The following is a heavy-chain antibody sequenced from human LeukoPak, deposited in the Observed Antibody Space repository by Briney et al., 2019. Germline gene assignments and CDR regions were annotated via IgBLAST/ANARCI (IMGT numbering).Heavy chain of an antibody. CDR1: GFTFSNYA. CDR3: GKGVISNAKYSFGS. Sequence: GGSLRLSCAAYGFTFSNYAMSWVRQAPGKGLEWVSAISGTGGDTLYADSVRGRFTISRDNSKNKLYLQMNSLRAEDTAVYYCGKGVISNAKYSFGSWGQGTLVTVSS. V-gene: IGHV3-23*01. J-gene: IGHJ4*02. CDR2: ISGTGGDT. D-gene: IGHD3-22*01.